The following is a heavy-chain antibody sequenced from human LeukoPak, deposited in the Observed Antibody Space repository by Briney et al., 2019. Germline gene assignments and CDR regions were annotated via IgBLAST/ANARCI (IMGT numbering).Heavy chain of an antibody. D-gene: IGHD2-15*01. CDR1: GYTFNNYG. Sequence: ASVRVSCKASGYTFNNYGISWVRQAPGQGLEWMGWINPNSGGTNYAQKFQGRVTMTRDTSISTAYMELSRLRSDDTAVYYCARMGKYCSGGSCYSGAFDIWGQGTMVTVSS. CDR3: ARMGKYCSGGSCYSGAFDI. CDR2: INPNSGGT. V-gene: IGHV1-2*02. J-gene: IGHJ3*02.